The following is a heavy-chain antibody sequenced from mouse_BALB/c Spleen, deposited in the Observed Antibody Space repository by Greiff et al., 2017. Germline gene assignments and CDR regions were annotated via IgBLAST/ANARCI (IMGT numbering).Heavy chain of an antibody. J-gene: IGHJ4*01. Sequence: VQLQQSGAELVKPGASVKLSCTASGFNIQDTYMHWVKQRPEQGLEWIGRIDPANGNTKYDPKFQGKATITADTSSNTAYLQLSSLTSEDTAVYYCARSGYRYDRDAMDYWGQGTSVTVAS. CDR1: GFNIQDTY. CDR2: IDPANGNT. V-gene: IGHV14-3*02. D-gene: IGHD2-14*01. CDR3: ARSGYRYDRDAMDY.